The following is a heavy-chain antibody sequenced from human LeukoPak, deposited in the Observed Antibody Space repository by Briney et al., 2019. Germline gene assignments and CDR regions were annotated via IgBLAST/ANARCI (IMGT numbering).Heavy chain of an antibody. D-gene: IGHD1-7*01. CDR2: IYYSGST. J-gene: IGHJ4*02. CDR3: ASRNWNYGPDY. V-gene: IGHV4-39*01. CDR1: GGSISSISYY. Sequence: PSETLSLTCTVSGGSISSISYYWGWIRQPPGKGLEWIGSIYYSGSTYYNPSLKSRVTISVDTSKNQFSLKLSSVTAADTAVYYCASRNWNYGPDYWGQGTLVTVSS.